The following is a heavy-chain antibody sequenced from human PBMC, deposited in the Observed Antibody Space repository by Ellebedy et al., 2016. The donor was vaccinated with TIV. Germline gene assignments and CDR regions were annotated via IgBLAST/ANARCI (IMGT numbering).Heavy chain of an antibody. CDR3: ARVPLPGKADY. D-gene: IGHD1-1*01. CDR2: ISVYTGDT. CDR1: GFTFMSFG. J-gene: IGHJ4*02. V-gene: IGHV1-18*01. Sequence: ASVKVSXXASGFTFMSFGFSWVRQAPGQGLEWMGWISVYTGDTVYAQKFRDRVTLTTDTSTSTAYMELRSLRSDDTAVYYCARVPLPGKADYWGQGTLVIVSS.